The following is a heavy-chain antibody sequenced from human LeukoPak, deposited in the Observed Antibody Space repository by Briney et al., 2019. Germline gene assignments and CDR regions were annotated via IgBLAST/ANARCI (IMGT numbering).Heavy chain of an antibody. V-gene: IGHV3-33*01. Sequence: GRSLRLSCAASGFTFSSYGMHWVRQAPGKGLEWVAVIWYDGSNKYYADSVKGRFTISRDNAKNSLYLQMNSLRAEDTAVYYCARDRYGDYDDAFDIWGQGTMVTVSS. CDR3: ARDRYGDYDDAFDI. CDR2: IWYDGSNK. CDR1: GFTFSSYG. J-gene: IGHJ3*02. D-gene: IGHD4-17*01.